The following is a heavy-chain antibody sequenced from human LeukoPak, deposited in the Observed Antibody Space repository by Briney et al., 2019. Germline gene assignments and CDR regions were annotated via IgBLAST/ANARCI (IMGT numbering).Heavy chain of an antibody. CDR3: ARTIVVVPAAIGGGAFDI. V-gene: IGHV4-59*01. Sequence: SETLSLTCTVSGGSISSYYWSWIRQPPGKGLEWLGYIYYSGSTNYNPSLKSRVTISVDTSKNQFSLKLSSVTAADTAVYYCARTIVVVPAAIGGGAFDIWGQGTMVTVSS. D-gene: IGHD2-2*01. J-gene: IGHJ3*02. CDR2: IYYSGST. CDR1: GGSISSYY.